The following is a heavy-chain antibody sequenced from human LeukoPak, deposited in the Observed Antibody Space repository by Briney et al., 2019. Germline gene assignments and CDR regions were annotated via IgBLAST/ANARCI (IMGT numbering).Heavy chain of an antibody. V-gene: IGHV4-34*01. D-gene: IGHD6-19*01. J-gene: IGHJ5*02. CDR2: INHSGST. CDR3: ARVYSSGRSGWFDP. Sequence: KASETLSLTCAVYGGSLSGYYWSWIRQPPGKGLEWIGEINHSGSTNYNPSLKSRVTISVDTSKNQFSLKLSSVTAADTAVYYCARVYSSGRSGWFDPWGQGTLVTVSS. CDR1: GGSLSGYY.